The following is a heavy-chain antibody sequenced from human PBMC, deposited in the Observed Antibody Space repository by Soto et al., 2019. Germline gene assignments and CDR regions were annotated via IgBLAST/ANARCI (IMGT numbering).Heavy chain of an antibody. CDR3: VRATYFSDSSGYTRCLDY. J-gene: IGHJ4*02. D-gene: IGHD3-22*01. CDR1: GFTFGSHW. V-gene: IGHV3-72*01. Sequence: EVQLVESGGGLVQPGGSLRLSCAASGFTFGSHWMHWVRQAPGKGLEWVGRSRDKPQGYSTAYAASVKGRFTTSRDESKNSAYLQMNSLKTEDTAVYYCVRATYFSDSSGYTRCLDYWGQGTLVTVSS. CDR2: SRDKPQGYST.